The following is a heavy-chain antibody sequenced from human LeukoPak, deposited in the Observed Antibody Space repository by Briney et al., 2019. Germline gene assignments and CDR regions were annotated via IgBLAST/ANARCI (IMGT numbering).Heavy chain of an antibody. CDR2: IDPSDSYT. CDR1: GYSFTSYW. D-gene: IGHD5-18*01. V-gene: IGHV5-10-1*01. Sequence: GESLKIFCKGSGYSFTSYWISWVRQMPGKGLEWMGRIDPSDSYTNYSPSFQGHVTISADKSISTAYLQWSSLKASDTAVYYCARRGYSYDPYYWGQGTLVTVSS. J-gene: IGHJ4*02. CDR3: ARRGYSYDPYY.